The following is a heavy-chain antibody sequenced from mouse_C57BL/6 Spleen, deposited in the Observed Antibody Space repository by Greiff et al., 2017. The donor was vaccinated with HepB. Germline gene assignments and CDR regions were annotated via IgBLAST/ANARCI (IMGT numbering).Heavy chain of an antibody. J-gene: IGHJ1*03. CDR1: GFNIKDYY. CDR3: ARPYGSSYWYFDV. CDR2: IDPEDGET. Sequence: VQLKESGAELVKPGASVKLSCTASGFNIKDYYMHWVKQRTEQGLEWIGRIDPEDGETKYAPKFQGKATITADTSSNTAYLQLSSLTSEDTAVYYGARPYGSSYWYFDVWGTGTTVTVSS. D-gene: IGHD1-1*01. V-gene: IGHV14-2*01.